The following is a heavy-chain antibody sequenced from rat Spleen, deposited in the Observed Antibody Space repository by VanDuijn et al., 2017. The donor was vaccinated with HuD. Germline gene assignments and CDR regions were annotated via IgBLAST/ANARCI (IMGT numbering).Heavy chain of an antibody. Sequence: QVQLKESGPGLVKPSLTLSLTCTVSGFSLSSYGVIWVRQPPGNGLEWMGVIWGNGNTNYNSALKSRLSISRDTSKSQVFLKRNNLQTEDTAMYFCARGHYGTLMDAWGQGASVTVSS. J-gene: IGHJ4*01. D-gene: IGHD1-11*01. CDR3: ARGHYGTLMDA. CDR2: IWGNGNT. CDR1: GFSLSSYG. V-gene: IGHV2S61*01.